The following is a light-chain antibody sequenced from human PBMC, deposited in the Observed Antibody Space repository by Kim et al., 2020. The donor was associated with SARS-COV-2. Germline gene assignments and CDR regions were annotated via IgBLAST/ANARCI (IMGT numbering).Light chain of an antibody. J-gene: IGLJ2*01. CDR1: SGSIASNY. Sequence: NFMLTQPHSVSESPGKTVTISCTRSSGSIASNYVQWYQQRPGSAPTTVIFEDNRRPSGVPDRFSGSIDSSSNSASLTISGLKTEDEADYYCQSYDSSIYVVFGGGTQLTVL. CDR2: EDN. CDR3: QSYDSSIYVV. V-gene: IGLV6-57*04.